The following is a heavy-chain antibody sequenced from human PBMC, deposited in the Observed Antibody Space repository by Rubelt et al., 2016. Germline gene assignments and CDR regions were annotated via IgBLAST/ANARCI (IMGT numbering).Heavy chain of an antibody. CDR1: GYTFTSYY. J-gene: IGHJ3*02. D-gene: IGHD2-15*01. CDR3: ARATLLGYCSGGSCSRAFDI. Sequence: QVQLVQSGAEVKKPGASVKVSCKASGYTFTSYYMHWVRQAPGQGLEWMGIINPSGGSTSYAQKFQGRVTMPGDTSSSTAYMERSSLRAEDTAVYYCARATLLGYCSGGSCSRAFDIWGQGTMVTVSS. V-gene: IGHV1-46*01. CDR2: INPSGGST.